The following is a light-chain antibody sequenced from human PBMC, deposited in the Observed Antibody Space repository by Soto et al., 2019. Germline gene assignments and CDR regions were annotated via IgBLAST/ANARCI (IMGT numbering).Light chain of an antibody. CDR1: QNIRTY. CDR3: QQTLSVPRT. Sequence: IQLTQSPSFLSASVGDRVTITCRASQNIRTYLTWYQQKPGKGPTVLIYAASTLQRGVPSRFSGSTTGTDFTLTITGLQPEDSATYYCQQTLSVPRTFGLGTKVDIK. CDR2: AAS. V-gene: IGKV1-39*01. J-gene: IGKJ1*01.